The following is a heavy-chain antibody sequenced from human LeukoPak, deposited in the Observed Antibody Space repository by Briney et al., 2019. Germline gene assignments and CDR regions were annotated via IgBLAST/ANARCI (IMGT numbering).Heavy chain of an antibody. J-gene: IGHJ5*02. Sequence: SETLSLTCTVSGGSISSYYWSWIRQPPGKGLEWIGSIYYSGGTNYNPSLQGRVSISVDTSKIQFSLKLSSVTAADTAVYYCARWQYTISSGWFDPWGQGTLVTVSS. CDR3: ARWQYTISSGWFDP. D-gene: IGHD6-6*01. CDR2: IYYSGGT. V-gene: IGHV4-59*08. CDR1: GGSISSYY.